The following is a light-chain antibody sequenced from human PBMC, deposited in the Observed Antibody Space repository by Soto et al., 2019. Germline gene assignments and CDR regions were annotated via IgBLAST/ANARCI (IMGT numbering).Light chain of an antibody. Sequence: QSVLTQPPSVSGAPGQRITISCTGSISNIGAGYDVHWYQHLPGKAPTVVIYGNHNRPSGVPDRFSGSKSGTSASLAITGLQVEDEGDYYCQSYDSRSLDSSLRLFGGGTKVTVL. CDR2: GNH. V-gene: IGLV1-40*01. J-gene: IGLJ2*01. CDR1: ISNIGAGYD. CDR3: QSYDSRSLDSSLRL.